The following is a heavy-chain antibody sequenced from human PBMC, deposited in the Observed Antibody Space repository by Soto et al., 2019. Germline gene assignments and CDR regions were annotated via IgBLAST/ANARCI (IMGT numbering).Heavy chain of an antibody. CDR3: ARAAADESYYYYYMDV. Sequence: GGSLRLSCAASGFTFRNYAMSWVRQAPGKGLEWVSAISGSGGSTHYADSVKGRFTISRDNSKNTLDLQMNSLRAEDTAVYYCARAAADESYYYYYMDVWGKGTTVTVSS. D-gene: IGHD6-13*01. CDR1: GFTFRNYA. V-gene: IGHV3-23*01. J-gene: IGHJ6*03. CDR2: ISGSGGST.